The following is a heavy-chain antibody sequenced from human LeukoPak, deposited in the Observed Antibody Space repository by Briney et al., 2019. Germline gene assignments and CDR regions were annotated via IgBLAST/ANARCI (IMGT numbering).Heavy chain of an antibody. V-gene: IGHV4-39*07. CDR2: IYYSGST. D-gene: IGHD4/OR15-4a*01. Sequence: SETLSLTCSVSGGSISSSSYYWGWIRQPPGKGLEWIGTIYYSGSTYYNPSLKSRVTISVDTSKNQFSLKLSSVTAADTAVYYCARRAGAYSHPYDYWGQGTLVTVSS. CDR1: GGSISSSSYY. CDR3: ARRAGAYSHPYDY. J-gene: IGHJ4*02.